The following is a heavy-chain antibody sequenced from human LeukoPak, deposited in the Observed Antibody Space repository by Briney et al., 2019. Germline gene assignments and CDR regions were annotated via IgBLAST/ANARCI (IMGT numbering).Heavy chain of an antibody. CDR2: IYSDIST. D-gene: IGHD1-26*01. CDR3: AALSGVGVKIGFDH. Sequence: GGSLRLSCAASGFTVSNNYMGWVRQAPGKGLEWVSFIYSDISTYYADSVKGRFTISRDDSKNTLFLQMNSLRAEDTAVYYCAALSGVGVKIGFDHWGQGALVVVSS. CDR1: GFTVSNNY. J-gene: IGHJ4*02. V-gene: IGHV3-66*01.